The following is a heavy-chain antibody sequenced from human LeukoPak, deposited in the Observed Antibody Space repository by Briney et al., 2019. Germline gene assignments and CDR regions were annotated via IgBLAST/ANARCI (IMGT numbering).Heavy chain of an antibody. CDR2: IYYSGSA. J-gene: IGHJ4*02. CDR1: GGSISSGDYY. Sequence: PSETLSLTCTVSGGSISSGDYYWSWIRQPPGKGLEWIGYIYYSGSAYYNPSLKSRVTISVDTSKNQFSLKLSSVTAADTAVYYCARQGYYYPKRYCGGDCYHRPFDYWGQGTLVTVSS. D-gene: IGHD2-21*02. V-gene: IGHV4-30-4*02. CDR3: ARQGYYYPKRYCGGDCYHRPFDY.